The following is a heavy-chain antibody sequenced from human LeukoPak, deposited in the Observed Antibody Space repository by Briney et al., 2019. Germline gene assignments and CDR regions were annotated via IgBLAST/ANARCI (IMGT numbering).Heavy chain of an antibody. CDR1: GFTFSSHA. CDR3: AKAGGGYCSSTSCERHPFDY. Sequence: PGGSLRLSCAASGFTFSSHAMSWVRQAPGGGREWVAAIRGRGGSTYYADSGKGRFTISRDNSKNTLYLQMNSLSAEDTAVYYCAKAGGGYCSSTSCERHPFDYWGQGTLVTVSS. J-gene: IGHJ4*02. CDR2: IRGRGGST. D-gene: IGHD2-2*01. V-gene: IGHV3-23*01.